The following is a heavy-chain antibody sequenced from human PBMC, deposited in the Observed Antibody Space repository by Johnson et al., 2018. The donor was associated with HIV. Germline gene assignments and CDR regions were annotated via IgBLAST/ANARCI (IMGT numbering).Heavy chain of an antibody. CDR2: ISYDGSIK. CDR3: ARDRCSSTSCIDALDI. D-gene: IGHD2-2*01. CDR1: GFTFSSYA. V-gene: IGHV3-30*04. J-gene: IGHJ3*02. Sequence: QVQLVESGGGVVQPGRSLRLSCAASGFTFSSYAMHWVRQAPGKGLEWVAVISYDGSIKYYADSVKGRFTISRDNSKNTLYLQMNSQRAEDTAVYYCARDRCSSTSCIDALDIWGQGTLVTVS.